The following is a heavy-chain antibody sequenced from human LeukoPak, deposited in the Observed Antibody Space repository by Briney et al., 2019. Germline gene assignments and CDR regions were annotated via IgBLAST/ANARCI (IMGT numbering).Heavy chain of an antibody. V-gene: IGHV1-18*01. D-gene: IGHD3-10*01. Sequence: ASVKVSCKDSGYTFISYGISWVRQAPGQGLEWMGWINPYTGNTNYAQNLQGRVTMTTDTSTSTAYMELRSLISDDTALYYCARLRWFGEGEHGLDIWGQGTMVTVSS. CDR1: GYTFISYG. CDR2: INPYTGNT. CDR3: ARLRWFGEGEHGLDI. J-gene: IGHJ3*02.